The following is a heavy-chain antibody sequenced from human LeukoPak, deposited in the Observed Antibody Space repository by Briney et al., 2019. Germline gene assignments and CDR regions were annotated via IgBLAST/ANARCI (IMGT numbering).Heavy chain of an antibody. CDR2: ISAYNGNT. D-gene: IGHD3-3*01. CDR3: ARVPLRFLEWLFMDV. Sequence: ASAKVSCKASGYTFTSYGISWVRQAPGQGLEWMGWISAYNGNTNYAQKLQGRVTMTTDTSTSTAYMELRSLRSDDTAVYYCARVPLRFLEWLFMDVWGKGTTVTVSS. V-gene: IGHV1-18*01. CDR1: GYTFTSYG. J-gene: IGHJ6*03.